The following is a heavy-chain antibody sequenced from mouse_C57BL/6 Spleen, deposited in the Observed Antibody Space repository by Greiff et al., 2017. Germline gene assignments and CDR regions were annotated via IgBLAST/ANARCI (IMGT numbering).Heavy chain of an antibody. CDR2: ISSGGSYT. D-gene: IGHD4-1*01. J-gene: IGHJ2*01. CDR3: ARQELGRYFDY. V-gene: IGHV5-6*01. CDR1: GFTFSSYG. Sequence: EVQRVESGGDLVKPGGSLKLSCAASGFTFSSYGMSWVRQTPDKRLEWVATISSGGSYTYYPDSVKGRFTISRDNAKNTLYLQMSSLKSEDTAMYYCARQELGRYFDYWGQGTTLTVSS.